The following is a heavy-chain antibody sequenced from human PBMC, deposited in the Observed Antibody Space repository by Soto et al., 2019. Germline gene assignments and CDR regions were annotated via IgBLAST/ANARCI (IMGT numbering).Heavy chain of an antibody. Sequence: SETLSLSCTVSGGSISSGGYYWSWIRQHPGKGLEWIGYIYYSGSTYYNPSLKSRVTISVDTSKNQFSLKLSSVTAADTAVYYCASRLKDWLLFDYWGQGTLVTVSS. D-gene: IGHD3-9*01. CDR2: IYYSGST. CDR1: GGSISSGGYY. CDR3: ASRLKDWLLFDY. V-gene: IGHV4-31*03. J-gene: IGHJ4*02.